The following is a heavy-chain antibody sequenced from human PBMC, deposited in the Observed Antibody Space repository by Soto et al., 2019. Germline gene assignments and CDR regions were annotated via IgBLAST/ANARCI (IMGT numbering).Heavy chain of an antibody. Sequence: SETLSLTCSVSGGSMRSEGYYWSWIRQHPGKGLEWIGYIYYSGLTDYNPSLKSRLTISVDKSKNEFYLKMRSVTAADTAVYYCARECGGDCYSMGYYYYGMDVWGQGTTVTVSS. CDR2: IYYSGLT. CDR3: ARECGGDCYSMGYYYYGMDV. D-gene: IGHD2-21*02. J-gene: IGHJ6*02. CDR1: GGSMRSEGYY. V-gene: IGHV4-31*03.